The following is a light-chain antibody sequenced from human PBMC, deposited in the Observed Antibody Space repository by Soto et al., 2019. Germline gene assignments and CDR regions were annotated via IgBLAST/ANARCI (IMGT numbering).Light chain of an antibody. V-gene: IGLV1-40*01. CDR3: QSSDSSLSGYV. CDR2: ENN. Sequence: QSVLTQPPSVSEAPGQRVTISCTGSSSNIGAGYEAHWYQQVPGTAPKLLIYENNNRPSGVPDRFSGSKSGTSASLAITGRQAEDEADYYCQSSDSSLSGYVFGTGTKVTVL. CDR1: SSNIGAGYE. J-gene: IGLJ1*01.